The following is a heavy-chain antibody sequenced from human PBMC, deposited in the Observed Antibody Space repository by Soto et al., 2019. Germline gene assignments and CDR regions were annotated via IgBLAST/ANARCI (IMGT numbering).Heavy chain of an antibody. D-gene: IGHD3-16*01. Sequence: EVQLLDSGGGLVQPGGSLRLSCAASGFTFSNYAMTWVRQGPGKGLEWVSGISGSGGRSYYADSVKGRFTLSRDNSKSTLYLSMHSLRAEDTAVYYCAKAYFVWSSEQPYYFDYWGQGTLVTVSS. J-gene: IGHJ4*02. V-gene: IGHV3-23*01. CDR1: GFTFSNYA. CDR3: AKAYFVWSSEQPYYFDY. CDR2: ISGSGGRS.